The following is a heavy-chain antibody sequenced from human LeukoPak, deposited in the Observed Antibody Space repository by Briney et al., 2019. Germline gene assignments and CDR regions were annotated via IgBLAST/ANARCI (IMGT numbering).Heavy chain of an antibody. V-gene: IGHV4-59*08. Sequence: SETLSLTCIVSGGSINNHYWTWIRQTPGKGLGWIGDIHYTGTTKYNPSLKSRVTISIDTSKNQFSLELSSVTATDTAVYFCATNRAGTYDRPFDIWGQGTIVTVSS. CDR2: IHYTGTT. J-gene: IGHJ3*02. CDR3: ATNRAGTYDRPFDI. D-gene: IGHD1-26*01. CDR1: GGSINNHY.